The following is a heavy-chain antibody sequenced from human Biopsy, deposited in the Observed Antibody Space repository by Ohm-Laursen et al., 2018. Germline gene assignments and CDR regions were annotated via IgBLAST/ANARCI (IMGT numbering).Heavy chain of an antibody. CDR2: VYYTGST. V-gene: IGHV4-59*01. CDR1: GDSISSYY. CDR3: ARDSGILNYGNFKYYHYYGMDV. J-gene: IGHJ6*02. D-gene: IGHD4-11*01. Sequence: PSDTLSLTCTVSGDSISSYYWSWIRQPPGKGLQWIGYVYYTGSTDYNPSLQSRVTISVDTSKNHFSLRLRSVTAADTAVYYCARDSGILNYGNFKYYHYYGMDVWGQGTKVTVSS.